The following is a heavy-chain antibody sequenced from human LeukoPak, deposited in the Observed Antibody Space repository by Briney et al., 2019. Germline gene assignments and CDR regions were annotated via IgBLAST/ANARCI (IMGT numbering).Heavy chain of an antibody. D-gene: IGHD3-22*01. CDR3: ARAGRYYYDSSKDY. V-gene: IGHV1-69-2*01. CDR2: VDPEDGET. CDR1: GYTFTDYY. J-gene: IGHJ4*02. Sequence: GATVKISCKTSGYTFTDYYMHWVQQAPGKGLEWMGRVDPEDGETIYAEKLQGRVTMTTDTSTSTAYMELRSLRSDDTAVYYCARAGRYYYDSSKDYWGQGTLVTVSS.